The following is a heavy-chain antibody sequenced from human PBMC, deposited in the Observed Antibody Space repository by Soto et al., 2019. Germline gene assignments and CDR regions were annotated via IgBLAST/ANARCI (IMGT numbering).Heavy chain of an antibody. Sequence: QVQLQQWGAGLLKPSETLSLTCAVSGESFSDYFWSWIRQPPGKGLEWLGEIDQTGRTNYNPSLKSRVIMSVDTSKNQFSLNLSSVTAADTAMYYCARGVGSGRDYGLDVWGQGTTV. D-gene: IGHD3-10*01. J-gene: IGHJ6*02. CDR1: GESFSDYF. CDR3: ARGVGSGRDYGLDV. CDR2: IDQTGRT. V-gene: IGHV4-34*01.